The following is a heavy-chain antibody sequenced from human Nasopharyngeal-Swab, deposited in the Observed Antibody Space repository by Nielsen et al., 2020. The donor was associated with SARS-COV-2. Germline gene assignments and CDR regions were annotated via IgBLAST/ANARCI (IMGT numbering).Heavy chain of an antibody. J-gene: IGHJ4*02. V-gene: IGHV3-48*03. D-gene: IGHD3-22*01. CDR3: ARKAQNYYDSNGYLY. CDR2: ISNSGSTI. Sequence: SLNLSCAASGFTFSSYEMNWVRQAPGKGLEWVSYISNSGSTIYYADSVKGRFTISRDNATNSLYLQMKSLRAEDTAVYYCARKAQNYYDSNGYLYWGQGTLVTVSS. CDR1: GFTFSSYE.